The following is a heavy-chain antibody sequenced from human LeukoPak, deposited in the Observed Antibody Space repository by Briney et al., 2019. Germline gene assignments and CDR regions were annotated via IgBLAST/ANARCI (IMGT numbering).Heavy chain of an antibody. CDR2: ISPNSGGT. CDR3: ARDGNFDI. J-gene: IGHJ3*02. CDR1: GYDFTGLF. Sequence: ASVKVSCKASGYDFTGLFMHWVRQAPGQGLEWMGWISPNSGGTNYAQKFQGRVTMTRDTFISTAYMELNRLTSDDTAVCYCARDGNFDIWGQGTVVTVSS. D-gene: IGHD4-23*01. V-gene: IGHV1-2*02.